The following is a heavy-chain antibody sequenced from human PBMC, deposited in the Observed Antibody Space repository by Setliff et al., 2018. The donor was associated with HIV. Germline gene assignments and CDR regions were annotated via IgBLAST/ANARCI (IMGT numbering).Heavy chain of an antibody. CDR1: GFPFSKNS. CDR2: LSYDGRSK. CDR3: AAGGVRGVIWG. J-gene: IGHJ4*02. Sequence: PGGSLRLSCVGSGFPFSKNSLHWVRQAPDKGPQWVAVLSYDGRSKYYAESVKGRFTISRDNWKNTVYLEMNRLRPDDPAMYFCAAGGVRGVIWGWGQGTLVTVSS. V-gene: IGHV3-30*04. D-gene: IGHD3-10*02.